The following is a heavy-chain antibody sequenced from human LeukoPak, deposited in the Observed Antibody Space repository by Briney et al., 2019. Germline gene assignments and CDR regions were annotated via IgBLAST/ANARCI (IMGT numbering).Heavy chain of an antibody. Sequence: KPSETLSLTCTVSGGSISSGDYYWSWIRQPPGKGLEWIGYIYYSGSTYYNPSLKSRVTISVDTSKNQFSLKLSSVTDADTAVYYCARDRGMTTVTTPLWGMDVWGQGTTVTVSS. CDR2: IYYSGST. D-gene: IGHD4-17*01. CDR3: ARDRGMTTVTTPLWGMDV. V-gene: IGHV4-30-4*01. J-gene: IGHJ6*02. CDR1: GGSISSGDYY.